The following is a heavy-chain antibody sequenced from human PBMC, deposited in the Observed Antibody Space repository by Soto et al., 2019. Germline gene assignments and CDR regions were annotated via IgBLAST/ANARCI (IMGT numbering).Heavy chain of an antibody. J-gene: IGHJ4*02. CDR1: DFTFRNYW. V-gene: IGHV3-7*03. CDR2: IKPDGSAT. D-gene: IGHD3-16*01. Sequence: PVGSLRLSCATSDFTFRNYWMNWVRQAPGKGLEWVANIKPDGSATNYVDSVKGRFTISRDNVRNSVSLQMNSLRVEDTAVYFCFGGNGGPQWGQGTLVIVSS. CDR3: FGGNGGPQ.